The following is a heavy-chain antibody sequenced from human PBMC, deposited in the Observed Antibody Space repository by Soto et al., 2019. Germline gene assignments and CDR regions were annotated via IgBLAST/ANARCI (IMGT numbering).Heavy chain of an antibody. Sequence: EVQLVESGGGLVQPGGSLRLSCAASGFTFSSCWMSWVRQAPGKGLEWVANIKQDGSEKYYVDSVKGRFTISRDNAKNSLYLQMNSLRAEDTAVYYCAREGDLSSSWSEYFQHWGQGTLVTVSS. CDR3: AREGDLSSSWSEYFQH. D-gene: IGHD6-13*01. V-gene: IGHV3-7*01. J-gene: IGHJ1*01. CDR2: IKQDGSEK. CDR1: GFTFSSCW.